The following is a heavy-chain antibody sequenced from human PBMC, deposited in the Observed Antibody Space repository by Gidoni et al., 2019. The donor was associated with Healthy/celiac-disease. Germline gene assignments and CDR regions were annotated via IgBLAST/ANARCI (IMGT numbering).Heavy chain of an antibody. J-gene: IGHJ6*02. CDR2: IDPSDSYT. Sequence: EVQLVQSGAEVKKPGESLRISCKGSGYSFTSYWISWVRQMPGKGLEWMGRIDPSDSYTNYSPSFQGHVTISADKSISTAYLQWSSLKASDTAMYYCARGASTGYYYYGMDVWGQGTTVTVSS. D-gene: IGHD4-17*01. CDR1: GYSFTSYW. V-gene: IGHV5-10-1*03. CDR3: ARGASTGYYYYGMDV.